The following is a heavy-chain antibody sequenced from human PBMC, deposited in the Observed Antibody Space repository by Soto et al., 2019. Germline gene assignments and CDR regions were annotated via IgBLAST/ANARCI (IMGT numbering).Heavy chain of an antibody. Sequence: QVQLVESGGGVVQPGRSLRLSCAASGFTFSSYGMHWVRQAPGKGLEWLAVISYGGSNKYYADSVKGRFTISRDNSKNTLYLQMNSLRAEDTAVYYCAKEPNNYDGSCYHGWFDPWGQGTLVTVSS. CDR1: GFTFSSYG. D-gene: IGHD3-22*01. J-gene: IGHJ5*02. V-gene: IGHV3-30*18. CDR3: AKEPNNYDGSCYHGWFDP. CDR2: ISYGGSNK.